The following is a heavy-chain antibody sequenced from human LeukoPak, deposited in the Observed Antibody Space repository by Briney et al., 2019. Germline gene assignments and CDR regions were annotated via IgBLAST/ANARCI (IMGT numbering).Heavy chain of an antibody. CDR3: ARERSAAPETNYYYYMDV. J-gene: IGHJ6*03. D-gene: IGHD6-13*01. V-gene: IGHV1-69*05. Sequence: SVKVSCKASGGTFSSYAISWVRQAPGQGLEWMGRIIPIFGTAIYAQKFQGRVTITTDESTSTAYMELSSLRSEDTAVYYCARERSAAPETNYYYYMDVWGKGTTVTVSS. CDR1: GGTFSSYA. CDR2: IIPIFGTA.